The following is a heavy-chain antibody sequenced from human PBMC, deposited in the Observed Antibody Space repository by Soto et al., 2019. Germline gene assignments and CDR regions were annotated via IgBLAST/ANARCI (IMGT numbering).Heavy chain of an antibody. V-gene: IGHV1-46*01. CDR2: INPSGGST. J-gene: IGHJ2*01. CDR1: GYTFTSYY. CDR3: AVATSDWYFDL. D-gene: IGHD4-17*01. Sequence: ASVKVSCTASGYTFTSYYMHWVRQAPGQGLEWMGIINPSGGSTSYAQKFQGRVTMTRDTSTSTVYMELSSLRSEDTAVYYCAVATSDWYFDLWGRGTLVTVSS.